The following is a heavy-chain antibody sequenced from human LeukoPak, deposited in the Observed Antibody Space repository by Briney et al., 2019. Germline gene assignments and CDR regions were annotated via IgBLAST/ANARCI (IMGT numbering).Heavy chain of an antibody. CDR2: IKEDGSER. CDR3: ARGRDYGGDRGYFDC. V-gene: IGHV3-7*04. D-gene: IGHD4-17*01. Sequence: GGSLRLSCAASGCTFSSHWMTWIRQGPGKGLEWVANIKEDGSERYYVDSVKGRFTISRDNAKNSLYLQMNSLSAEDTAVYYCARGRDYGGDRGYFDCWGQGTLVTVSS. CDR1: GCTFSSHW. J-gene: IGHJ4*02.